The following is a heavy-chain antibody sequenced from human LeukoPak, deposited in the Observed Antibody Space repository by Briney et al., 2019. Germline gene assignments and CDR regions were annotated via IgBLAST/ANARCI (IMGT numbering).Heavy chain of an antibody. D-gene: IGHD6-19*01. CDR1: GGSISSSTYY. CDR3: ARQGPTRKQWLVGYYFDY. V-gene: IGHV4-39*01. J-gene: IGHJ4*02. CDR2: YTGST. Sequence: PSETLSLTCTVSGGSISSSTYYWGWIRQPPGKGLEWIGSYTGSTDYNPSLKSRVAISVDASKSQISLRLSSVTAADTAVYYCARQGPTRKQWLVGYYFDYWGQGTLVTVSS.